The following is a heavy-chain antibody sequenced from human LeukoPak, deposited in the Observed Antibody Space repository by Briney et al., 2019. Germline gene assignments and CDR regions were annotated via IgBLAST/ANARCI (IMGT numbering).Heavy chain of an antibody. Sequence: GGSLRLSCVGSGLTFSQYGVSWVRQAPGKGLEWVSVIYSGGSTYYADSVKGRFTISRDNSKNTLYLQMNSLRAEDTAVYYCARGYYYDSSGYLPFDYWGQGTLVTVSS. J-gene: IGHJ4*02. CDR1: GLTFSQYG. D-gene: IGHD3-22*01. CDR2: IYSGGST. V-gene: IGHV3-66*01. CDR3: ARGYYYDSSGYLPFDY.